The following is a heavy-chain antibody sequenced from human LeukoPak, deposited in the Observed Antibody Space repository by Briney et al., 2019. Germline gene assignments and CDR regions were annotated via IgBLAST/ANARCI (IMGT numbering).Heavy chain of an antibody. CDR3: AKAASVVPAAIRHFDY. V-gene: IGHV3-30-3*01. CDR1: GFTFSSYA. CDR2: ISYDGSNK. D-gene: IGHD2-2*02. Sequence: GGSLRLSCAASGFTFSSYAMHWVRQAPGKGLEWVAVISYDGSNKYYADSVKGRFTISRDNSKNTLYLQMNSLRAEDTAVYYCAKAASVVPAAIRHFDYWGQGTLVTVSS. J-gene: IGHJ4*02.